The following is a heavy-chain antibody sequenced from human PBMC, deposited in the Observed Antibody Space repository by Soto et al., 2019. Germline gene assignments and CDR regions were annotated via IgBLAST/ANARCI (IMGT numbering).Heavy chain of an antibody. V-gene: IGHV1-2*04. Sequence: ASVKVSCKASGYTFTGYYMHWVRQAPGQGLEWMGWINPNSGGTNYAQKFQGWVTMTRDTSISTAYMELSRLRSDDTAVYYCARGHKTYYYGSGSHYPSNWFDPWGQGPLVTVSS. J-gene: IGHJ5*02. CDR1: GYTFTGYY. CDR3: ARGHKTYYYGSGSHYPSNWFDP. D-gene: IGHD3-10*01. CDR2: INPNSGGT.